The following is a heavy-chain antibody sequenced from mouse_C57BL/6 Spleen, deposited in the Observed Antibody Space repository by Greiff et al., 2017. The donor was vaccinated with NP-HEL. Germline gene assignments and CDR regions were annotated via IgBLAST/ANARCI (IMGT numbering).Heavy chain of an antibody. CDR2: INYDGSST. D-gene: IGHD1-1*01. Sequence: EVKLMESEGGLVQPGSSMKLSCTASGFTFSDYYMAWVRQVPEKGLEWVANINYDGSSTYYLDSLKSRFIISRDNAKNILYLQMSSLKSEDTATYYCARFRYYYGSSYAMDYWGQGTSVTVSS. CDR1: GFTFSDYY. CDR3: ARFRYYYGSSYAMDY. V-gene: IGHV5-16*01. J-gene: IGHJ4*01.